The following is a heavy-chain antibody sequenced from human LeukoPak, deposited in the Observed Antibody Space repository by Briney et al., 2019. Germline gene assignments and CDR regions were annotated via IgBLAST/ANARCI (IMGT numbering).Heavy chain of an antibody. D-gene: IGHD2-2*01. CDR2: IRYDGSNK. Sequence: AGGSLRLSCAASGFTFSSYGMHWVRQAPGKGLEWVAFIRYDGSNKYYADSVKGRFPISRDNSKNTLYLQMNSLRAEDTAVYYCARGSLGYCSSTSCSFDYWGQGALVTVSS. V-gene: IGHV3-30*02. CDR1: GFTFSSYG. J-gene: IGHJ4*02. CDR3: ARGSLGYCSSTSCSFDY.